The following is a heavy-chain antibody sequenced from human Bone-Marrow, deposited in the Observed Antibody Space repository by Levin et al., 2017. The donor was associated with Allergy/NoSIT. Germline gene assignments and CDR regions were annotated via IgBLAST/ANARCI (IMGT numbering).Heavy chain of an antibody. CDR3: ARVVAATETASALFQH. D-gene: IGHD6-13*01. CDR2: ISSSSTTI. Sequence: GGSLRLSCAASGFSFSIYGMNWVRQAPGTGPEWVSYISSSSTTISYADSVKGRFTISRDNAKNSLYLQMNSLRAEDTAVYYCARVVAATETASALFQHWGQGTLVTVSS. CDR1: GFSFSIYG. V-gene: IGHV3-48*01. J-gene: IGHJ1*01.